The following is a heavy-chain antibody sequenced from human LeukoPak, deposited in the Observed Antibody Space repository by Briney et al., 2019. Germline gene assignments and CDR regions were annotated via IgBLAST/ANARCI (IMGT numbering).Heavy chain of an antibody. V-gene: IGHV1-18*01. CDR2: ISAYNGNT. J-gene: IGHJ4*02. CDR3: ARDLYSSSWYRGDNFDY. Sequence: AAVKVSCKASGYTFTSYGISWVRQAPGQGLEWMGWISAYNGNTNYAQKLQGRVTMTTDTSTSTAYMELRSLRSDVTAVYYCARDLYSSSWYRGDNFDYWGQGTLVTVFS. CDR1: GYTFTSYG. D-gene: IGHD6-13*01.